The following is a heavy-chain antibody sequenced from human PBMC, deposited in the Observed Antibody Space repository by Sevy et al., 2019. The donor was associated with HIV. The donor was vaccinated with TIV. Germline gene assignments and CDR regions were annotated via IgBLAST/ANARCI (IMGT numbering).Heavy chain of an antibody. J-gene: IGHJ4*02. Sequence: ASVKVSCKASGYTFTSYGISWVRQAPGQGLEWMGWISAYNGNTNYAQKLQGRVTMTTDTSTSTAYMELRGLRSDDTAVYYCARAVAVAGMLEGDYWGQGTLVTVSS. V-gene: IGHV1-18*04. CDR1: GYTFTSYG. D-gene: IGHD6-19*01. CDR2: ISAYNGNT. CDR3: ARAVAVAGMLEGDY.